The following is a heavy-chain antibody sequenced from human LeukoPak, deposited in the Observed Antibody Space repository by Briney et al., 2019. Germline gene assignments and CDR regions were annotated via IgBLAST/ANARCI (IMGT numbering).Heavy chain of an antibody. CDR3: ARGSLDAFDI. D-gene: IGHD1-26*01. CDR1: GFTFISYS. J-gene: IGHJ3*02. V-gene: IGHV3-21*01. CDR2: ISSSSSHI. Sequence: PGGSLRLSCAASGFTFISYSMNWVRQAPGKGLEWVSSISSSSSHIYYADSVKGRFTISRDNAKNSQYLQMNSLRAEDTAVYYCARGSLDAFDIWGQGTVVTVSS.